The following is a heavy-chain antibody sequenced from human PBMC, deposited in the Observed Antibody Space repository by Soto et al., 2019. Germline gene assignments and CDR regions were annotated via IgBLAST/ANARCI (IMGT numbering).Heavy chain of an antibody. CDR3: SRARHLNSPSDAFEL. CDR1: GYNFIAQN. D-gene: IGHD1-7*01. Sequence: QVHLVQSGAEVKKPGASVKVSCMASGYNFIAQNMHWVRQAPGLGLERMGQMNPNSGGSDYAQAFQGRGTVTRYTDISKVYMDLNSLKSGAAAVYYYSRARHLNSPSDAFELWGQGTMVIVSS. V-gene: IGHV1-2*06. CDR2: MNPNSGGS. J-gene: IGHJ3*01.